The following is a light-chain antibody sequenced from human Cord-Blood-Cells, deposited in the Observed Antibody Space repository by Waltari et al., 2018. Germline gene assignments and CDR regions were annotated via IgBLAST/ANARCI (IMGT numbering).Light chain of an antibody. CDR2: DVS. CDR1: SSGVGGFNY. V-gene: IGLV2-14*01. CDR3: SSYTSSSTVV. Sequence: QSALTPPASVSGSPGPSITISCTGTSSGVGGFNYGSWYQQHPGKAPKLMIYDVSNRPSGVSNRFSGPKSGNTASLTISGLQAEDEADYYCSSYTSSSTVVFGGGTKLTVL. J-gene: IGLJ2*01.